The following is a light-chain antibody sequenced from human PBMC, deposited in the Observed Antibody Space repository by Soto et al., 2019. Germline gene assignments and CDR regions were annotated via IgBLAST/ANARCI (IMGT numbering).Light chain of an antibody. V-gene: IGKV3-11*01. CDR1: QSVSSY. Sequence: EIVLTHSPATLSLSPGERATLSCRTSQSVSSYFAWYQQKPGRAPRLLIYDASNRATGIPARFIGSGSGTDFNLTISRLEPEDFAVYYCQQRSNWPITFGQGTRLEIK. J-gene: IGKJ5*01. CDR2: DAS. CDR3: QQRSNWPIT.